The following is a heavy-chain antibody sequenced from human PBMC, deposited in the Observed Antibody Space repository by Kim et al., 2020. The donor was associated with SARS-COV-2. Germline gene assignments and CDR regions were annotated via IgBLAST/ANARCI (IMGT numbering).Heavy chain of an antibody. CDR1: GGSISSSSYY. CDR2: IYYSGST. CDR3: ARLYCSGGSCYLRGWFDP. J-gene: IGHJ5*02. Sequence: SETLSLTCTVSGGSISSSSYYWGWIRQPPGKGLEWIGSIYYSGSTYYNPSLKSRVTISVDTSKNQFSLKLSSVTAADTAVYYCARLYCSGGSCYLRGWFDPWGQGTLVTVSS. D-gene: IGHD2-15*01. V-gene: IGHV4-39*01.